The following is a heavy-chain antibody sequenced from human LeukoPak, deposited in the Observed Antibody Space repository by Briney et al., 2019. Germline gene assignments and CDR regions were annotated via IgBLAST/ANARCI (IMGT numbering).Heavy chain of an antibody. CDR2: IIPIFGTA. CDR1: GGTFSSYA. Sequence: GASVKVSCKASGGTFSSYAISWVRQAPGQGLEWMGGIIPIFGTANYAQKFQGRVTITADKSTSTAYMELSSLRSEDTAVYYCALVVGARGVEYWGQGTLVTVSS. J-gene: IGHJ4*02. CDR3: ALVVGARGVEY. D-gene: IGHD1-26*01. V-gene: IGHV1-69*06.